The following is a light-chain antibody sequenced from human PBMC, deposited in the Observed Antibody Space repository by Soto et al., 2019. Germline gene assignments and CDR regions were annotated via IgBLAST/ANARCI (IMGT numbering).Light chain of an antibody. J-gene: IGKJ2*01. CDR1: QSVSYY. CDR2: DAS. CDR3: QPRHHWVRT. Sequence: EIVLTQSPATLSLSPGERATLSCRASQSVSYYLAWYQQKPGQPPRLLIYDASTRATGVPARFSGSGSGTDVALTISSVGPDDVAVYFCQPRHHWVRTFCQGTTLDI. V-gene: IGKV3-11*01.